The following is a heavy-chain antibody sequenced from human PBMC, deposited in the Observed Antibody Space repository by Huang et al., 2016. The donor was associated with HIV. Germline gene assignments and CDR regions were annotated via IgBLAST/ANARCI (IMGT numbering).Heavy chain of an antibody. D-gene: IGHD2-15*01. CDR3: ATWPPGSQMRAFDI. CDR1: GASISSGSYS. J-gene: IGHJ3*02. Sequence: QVQLQESGPGLVKPSQTLSLTCTVSGASISSGSYSWTWIRQPAGKGLEWIGHIYTSGSTNYNPSLTSRVTISIDTSKNHFSLRLNSVTAADTAVYYCATWPPGSQMRAFDIWGPGTMITVSS. V-gene: IGHV4-61*09. CDR2: IYTSGST.